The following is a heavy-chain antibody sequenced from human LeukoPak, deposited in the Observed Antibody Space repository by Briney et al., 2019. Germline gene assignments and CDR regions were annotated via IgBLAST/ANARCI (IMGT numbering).Heavy chain of an antibody. CDR2: INGDGGDT. V-gene: IGHV3-74*01. Sequence: GGSLRLSCAASGFTFSTYWMHWVRQAPGKGLAWVARINGDGGDTNYADSAKGRFTISRDNAKNTLYLQMNSLRAEDTAVYYCARGGNPWGTWYFDLWGRGTLVTVSS. CDR3: ARGGNPWGTWYFDL. D-gene: IGHD7-27*01. J-gene: IGHJ2*01. CDR1: GFTFSTYW.